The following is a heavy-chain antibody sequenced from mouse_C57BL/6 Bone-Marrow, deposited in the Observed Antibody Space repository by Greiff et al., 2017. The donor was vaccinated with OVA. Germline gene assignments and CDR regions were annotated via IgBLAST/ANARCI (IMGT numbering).Heavy chain of an antibody. CDR3: ARFLITTVVEWYIDD. J-gene: IGHJ1*03. D-gene: IGHD1-1*01. V-gene: IGHV1-54*01. CDR1: GYAFTNYL. Sequence: QVQLQQSGAELVRPGTSVKVSCKASGYAFTNYLIEWVKQRPGQGLEWIGVINPGSGGTNYNEKFKGKATLTADKYSSTAYMQLSSLTSEDSAVYYCARFLITTVVEWYIDDWGTGTTVTVAS. CDR2: INPGSGGT.